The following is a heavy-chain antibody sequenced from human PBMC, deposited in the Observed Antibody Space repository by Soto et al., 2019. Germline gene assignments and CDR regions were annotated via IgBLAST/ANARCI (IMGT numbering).Heavy chain of an antibody. CDR1: AFTLSKFV. Sequence: QVQLVESGGGVVQPGRSLRLSCAASAFTLSKFVMHWVRQAPGKGLEWVAVTSNDGSNTFYAGSVKGRFTISRDNSKSVVYLQMNNLRDEDTAVYYCARGNMDVWGQGTTVTISS. CDR3: ARGNMDV. CDR2: TSNDGSNT. J-gene: IGHJ6*02. V-gene: IGHV3-30*04. D-gene: IGHD1-1*01.